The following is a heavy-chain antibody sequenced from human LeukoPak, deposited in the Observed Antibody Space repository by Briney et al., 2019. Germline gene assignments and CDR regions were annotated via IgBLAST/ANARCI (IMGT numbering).Heavy chain of an antibody. CDR1: GGSISSSNW. CDR3: ARQGSGNYLSPVNY. V-gene: IGHV4-4*02. CDR2: IYHSGST. D-gene: IGHD1-26*01. Sequence: SETLSLTCAVSGGSISSSNWWSWVRQPPGKGLEWIGEIYHSGSTNYNPSLKSRVTISVDKSKNQFSLKLSSVTAADTAVYYCARQGSGNYLSPVNYWGQGTLVTVSS. J-gene: IGHJ4*02.